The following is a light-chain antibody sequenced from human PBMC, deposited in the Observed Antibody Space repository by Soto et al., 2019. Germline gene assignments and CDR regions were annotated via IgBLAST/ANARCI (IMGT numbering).Light chain of an antibody. CDR2: GNS. J-gene: IGLJ2*01. CDR3: QSYDSSLSAYVV. CDR1: SSNIGAGYD. Sequence: QSVLTQPPSVSGAPGQRVTISCTGSSSNIGAGYDVHWYQQLPGTAPKLLIYGNSNRPSRVPDRFSGSNSGTSASLAITGLQAEDEADYYCQSYDSSLSAYVVFGGGTKLTVL. V-gene: IGLV1-40*01.